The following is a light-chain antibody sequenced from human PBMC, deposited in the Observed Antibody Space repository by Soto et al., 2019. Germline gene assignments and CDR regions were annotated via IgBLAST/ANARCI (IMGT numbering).Light chain of an antibody. J-gene: IGLJ1*01. Sequence: QSALTQPRSVSGSPGQSVTISCTGTSNDVGGYNFVSWYQQLPGKAPKLMIYDVTKRPSGVPDRFSGSKSGNTASLTISGLQTEDEADYYCSSYTTSSTYVFGTGTKLTVL. CDR2: DVT. CDR1: SNDVGGYNF. V-gene: IGLV2-11*01. CDR3: SSYTTSSTYV.